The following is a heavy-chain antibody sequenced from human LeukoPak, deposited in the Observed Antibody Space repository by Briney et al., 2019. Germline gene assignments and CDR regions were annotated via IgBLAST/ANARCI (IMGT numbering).Heavy chain of an antibody. V-gene: IGHV4-59*12. CDR1: GGSISSYY. CDR2: IYYSGST. Sequence: PSETLSLTCTVSGGSISSYYWSWIRQPPGKGLEWIGYIYYSGSTNYNPSLKSRVTISVDTSKNQFSLKLSSVTAADTAVYYCARMDAPGGWYGFYFDYWGQGTLVTVSS. CDR3: ARMDAPGGWYGFYFDY. D-gene: IGHD6-19*01. J-gene: IGHJ4*02.